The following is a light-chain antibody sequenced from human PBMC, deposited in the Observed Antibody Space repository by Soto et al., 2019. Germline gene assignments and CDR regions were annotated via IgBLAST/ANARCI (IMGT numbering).Light chain of an antibody. CDR1: SGHSSYA. Sequence: QPVLTQSPSASASLGASVKLTCTLSSGHSSYAIAWHQQQPEKGPRYLMKLNSDGSQSKGDGIPARFSGSTSGTERYLTISSLQSADEADYYCQTWSTGIRVFGGGTKLTVL. J-gene: IGLJ3*02. CDR2: LNSDGSQ. CDR3: QTWSTGIRV. V-gene: IGLV4-69*01.